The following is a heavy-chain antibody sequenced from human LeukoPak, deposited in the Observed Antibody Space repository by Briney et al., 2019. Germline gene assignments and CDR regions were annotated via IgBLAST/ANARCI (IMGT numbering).Heavy chain of an antibody. D-gene: IGHD6-13*01. CDR2: IYYSGST. CDR3: ARTREYSSSWYRDYYYYYMDV. Sequence: SETLSLTCTVSGGSISSYFWSWIRQPPGKGLEWIGYIYYSGSTNYNPSLKSRVTISVDTSKNQFSLKLSSVTAADTAVYYCARTREYSSSWYRDYYYYYMDVWGKGTTVTISS. CDR1: GGSISSYF. J-gene: IGHJ6*03. V-gene: IGHV4-59*01.